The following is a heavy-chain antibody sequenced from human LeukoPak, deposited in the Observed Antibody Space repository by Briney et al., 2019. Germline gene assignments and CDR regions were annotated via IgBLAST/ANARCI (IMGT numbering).Heavy chain of an antibody. Sequence: ASVKVSCKASGGTFSSYAISWVRQAPGQGLEWMGGIIPIFGTANYAQKFQGRVTITADESTSTAYMELSSLRSEDTAVYYCASLEWLRHGGYYFDYWGQGTLVTVSS. J-gene: IGHJ4*02. CDR3: ASLEWLRHGGYYFDY. CDR1: GGTFSSYA. CDR2: IIPIFGTA. D-gene: IGHD5-12*01. V-gene: IGHV1-69*13.